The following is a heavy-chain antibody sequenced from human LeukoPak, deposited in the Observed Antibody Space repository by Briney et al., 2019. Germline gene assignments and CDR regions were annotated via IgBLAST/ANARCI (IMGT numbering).Heavy chain of an antibody. CDR3: ARDLAWGYCDTTNCSTEDWLDF. CDR2: ISGYNDNT. V-gene: IGHV1-18*01. D-gene: IGHD2-2*02. Sequence: ASVKVSCKSSGYTFTSYGITWVRQAPGQGPEWMGWISGYNDNTNYGQKFQGRATMTTDTSTSTAYMEVRSLRSDDTAVYYCARDLAWGYCDTTNCSTEDWLDFWGQGTLVSVSS. J-gene: IGHJ5*01. CDR1: GYTFTSYG.